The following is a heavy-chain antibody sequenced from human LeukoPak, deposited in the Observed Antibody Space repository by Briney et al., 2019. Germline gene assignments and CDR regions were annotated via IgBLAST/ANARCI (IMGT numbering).Heavy chain of an antibody. CDR2: INDDGSGT. V-gene: IGHV3-74*01. CDR3: ASNTDWYYFDY. Sequence: PGGSLRLSCAASGFTFSNYWMHWVRQVPGKGLVWVSRINDDGSGTFYADSVKGRFTISRDNAKNTLYLQMDSLRADDTALYYCASNTDWYYFDYWGQGTLVTVSS. J-gene: IGHJ4*02. D-gene: IGHD3-9*01. CDR1: GFTFSNYW.